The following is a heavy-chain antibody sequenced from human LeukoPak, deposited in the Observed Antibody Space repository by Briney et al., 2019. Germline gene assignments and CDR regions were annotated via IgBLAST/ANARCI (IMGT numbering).Heavy chain of an antibody. CDR2: ISYDGSNK. CDR1: GFTFSSYA. J-gene: IGHJ6*02. CDR3: ARSYCSGGSCYSKGYYYYGMDV. V-gene: IGHV3-30-3*01. Sequence: PGRSLRLSCAASGFTFSSYAMHWVRQAPGKGLEWVAVISYDGSNKYYADSVKGRFTISRDNSKNTLYLQMNSLRAEDTAVYYCARSYCSGGSCYSKGYYYYGMDVWGQGTTVTVSS. D-gene: IGHD2-15*01.